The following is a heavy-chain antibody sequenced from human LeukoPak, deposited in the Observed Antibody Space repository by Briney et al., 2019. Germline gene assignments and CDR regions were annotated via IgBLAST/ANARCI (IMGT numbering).Heavy chain of an antibody. V-gene: IGHV4-34*01. CDR2: INHSGST. J-gene: IGHJ4*02. CDR1: GGSFSGYY. D-gene: IGHD3-3*01. Sequence: PSETLSLTCAVYGGSFSGYYWRWIRQPPGKGLEWIGEINHSGSTNYNPSLKSRVTISVDTSKNQFSLKLSSVTAADTAVYYCARARITIFGVVTQHDCWGQGTLVTVSS. CDR3: ARARITIFGVVTQHDC.